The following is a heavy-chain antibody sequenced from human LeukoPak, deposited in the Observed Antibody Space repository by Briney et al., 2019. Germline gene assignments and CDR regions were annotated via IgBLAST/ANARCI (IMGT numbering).Heavy chain of an antibody. CDR1: GYSIRSGSY. CDR3: ARQTPVSSSIRFDY. D-gene: IGHD2-2*01. V-gene: IGHV4-38-2*01. Sequence: PSETLSLTCCVSGYSIRSGSYWGWIRQTPGKGLEWIASIYHSGSTYYNPSLKRRVTISLDTSNNQFSLKLTSVTAADTAVYYCARQTPVSSSIRFDYWGQGTLVSVSS. J-gene: IGHJ4*02. CDR2: IYHSGST.